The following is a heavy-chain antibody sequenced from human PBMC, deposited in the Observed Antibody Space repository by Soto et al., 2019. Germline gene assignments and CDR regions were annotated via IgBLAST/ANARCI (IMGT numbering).Heavy chain of an antibody. V-gene: IGHV1-69*08. J-gene: IGHJ3*01. Sequence: QVQLVQSGAEMKKPGSSVKVSCKASGGTFSSYTISWVRQAPGQGLEWMGRIIPTLDIAHYAQKFQGRVTITADKSTTTAYMELSSLRSEDTAVFYCARDVVGYSGYEPYAFDLWGQGTMVTVSS. CDR1: GGTFSSYT. CDR2: IIPTLDIA. D-gene: IGHD5-12*01. CDR3: ARDVVGYSGYEPYAFDL.